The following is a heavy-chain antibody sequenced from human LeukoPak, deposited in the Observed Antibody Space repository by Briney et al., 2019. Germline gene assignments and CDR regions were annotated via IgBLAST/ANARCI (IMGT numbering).Heavy chain of an antibody. V-gene: IGHV3-33*06. CDR3: SKGGWFGELFPLDY. J-gene: IGHJ4*02. D-gene: IGHD3-10*01. Sequence: AGGSLRLSCAASGFTFSSYGMHWVRQAPGKGLEWVAVIWYDGSNKYYADSVKGRFTISRDNSKNTLYLQMNSLRAEDTAVYYCSKGGWFGELFPLDYWGKGTLVTVSS. CDR2: IWYDGSNK. CDR1: GFTFSSYG.